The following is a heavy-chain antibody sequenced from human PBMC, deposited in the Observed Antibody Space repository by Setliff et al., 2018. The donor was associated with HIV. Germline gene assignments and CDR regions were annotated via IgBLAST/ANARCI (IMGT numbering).Heavy chain of an antibody. CDR1: GFTFSSYG. J-gene: IGHJ4*02. CDR3: ARARFSGSYYEGYFDS. Sequence: PGGSLRLSCVVSGFTFSSYGMHWVRQAPGKGLEWVAVISYDGSNKYYADSLKGRFTISRDNSKKTLYLQMKSLRGDDSAVYFCARARFSGSYYEGYFDSWGQGTRVTVSS. CDR2: ISYDGSNK. V-gene: IGHV3-33*08. D-gene: IGHD1-26*01.